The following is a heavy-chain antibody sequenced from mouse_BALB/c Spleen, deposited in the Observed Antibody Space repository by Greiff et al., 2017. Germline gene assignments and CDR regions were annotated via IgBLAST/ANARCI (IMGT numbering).Heavy chain of an antibody. CDR1: GYTFTSYT. V-gene: IGHV1-4*01. Sequence: VKLQESGAELARPGASVKMSCKASGYTFTSYTMHWVKQRPGQGLEWIGYINPSSGYTNYNQKFKDKATLTADKSSSTAYMQLSSLTSEDSAVYYCARGPMTPYFDVWGAGTTVTVAS. J-gene: IGHJ1*01. CDR2: INPSSGYT. D-gene: IGHD2-3*01. CDR3: ARGPMTPYFDV.